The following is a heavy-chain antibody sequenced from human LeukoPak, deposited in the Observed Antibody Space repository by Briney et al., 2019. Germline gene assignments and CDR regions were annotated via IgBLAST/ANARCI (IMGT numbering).Heavy chain of an antibody. V-gene: IGHV3-23*01. D-gene: IGHD3-3*01. CDR3: AKNKHDFWSGSYYFDY. Sequence: PGGSLRLSCAASGFTFSSYAMSWVRQAPGKGLEWVSAISGSGGSTYYADSVKGRFTISRDNSKNTLYLQMYSLRAEDTAVYYCAKNKHDFWSGSYYFDYWGQGTLVTVSS. CDR2: ISGSGGST. CDR1: GFTFSSYA. J-gene: IGHJ4*02.